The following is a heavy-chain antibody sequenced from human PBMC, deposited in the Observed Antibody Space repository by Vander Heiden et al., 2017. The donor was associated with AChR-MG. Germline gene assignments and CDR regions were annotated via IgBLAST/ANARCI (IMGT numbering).Heavy chain of an antibody. D-gene: IGHD5-12*01. CDR2: IYHSGST. V-gene: IGHV4-30-2*01. CDR3: AILVNIGGWFDP. CDR1: GGSISSGGYS. J-gene: IGHJ5*02. Sequence: QLQLQESGSGLVKPSQTLSLTCAVPGGSISSGGYSWSWIRQPPGKGLEWIGYIYHSGSTYYNPSLKSRVTISVDRSKNQFSLKLSSVTAADTAVYYCAILVNIGGWFDPWGQGTLVTVSS.